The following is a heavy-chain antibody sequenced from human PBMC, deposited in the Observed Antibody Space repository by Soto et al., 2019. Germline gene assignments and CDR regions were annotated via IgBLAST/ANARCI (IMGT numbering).Heavy chain of an antibody. CDR1: GGTFSSYA. D-gene: IGHD2-2*01. V-gene: IGHV1-69*06. Sequence: RASVKVSCKASGGTFSSYAISWVRQAPGQGLEWMGGIIPIFGTANYAQKFQGRVTITADKSTSTAYMELSSLRSEDTAVYYCARGYCSSTSCWFDPWGQGTLVTVSS. J-gene: IGHJ5*02. CDR2: IIPIFGTA. CDR3: ARGYCSSTSCWFDP.